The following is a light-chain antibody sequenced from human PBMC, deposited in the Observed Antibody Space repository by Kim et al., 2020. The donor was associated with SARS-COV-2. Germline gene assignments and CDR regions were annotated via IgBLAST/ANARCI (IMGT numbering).Light chain of an antibody. CDR1: ENIRANY. CDR2: AAS. J-gene: IGKJ2*01. Sequence: EIVLTQSPGTLSLSPGERVTLSCRASENIRANYLAWHQQRPGQAPRLLIHAASKRASGVPERFSGGGSGTTFILTISRLEPEDFAVYYCQQYGGSTYTFGQGTKLEI. CDR3: QQYGGSTYT. V-gene: IGKV3-20*01.